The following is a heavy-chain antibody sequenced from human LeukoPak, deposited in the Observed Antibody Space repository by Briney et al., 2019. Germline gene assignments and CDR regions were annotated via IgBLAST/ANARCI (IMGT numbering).Heavy chain of an antibody. CDR1: GFTFSSYA. V-gene: IGHV3-23*01. Sequence: GGSLRLSCAATGFTFSSYAMSWVRQAPGKGLEWVSSISGSGGSTYYADSVKGRFTISRDNSKNTLYLQMNSLRAEDTAVYYCAKEKDYGGNSWYYYGMDVWGQGTTVTVSS. J-gene: IGHJ6*02. CDR2: ISGSGGST. CDR3: AKEKDYGGNSWYYYGMDV. D-gene: IGHD4-23*01.